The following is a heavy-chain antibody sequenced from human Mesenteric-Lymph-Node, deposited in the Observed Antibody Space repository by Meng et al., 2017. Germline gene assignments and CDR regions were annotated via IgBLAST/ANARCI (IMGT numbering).Heavy chain of an antibody. D-gene: IGHD3-22*01. CDR3: CYYDEGASYKGTS. Sequence: GESLKISCEVSGITFSDHLMDWVRQAPGEGLEWVGRSRAKNSSYTTEYAASVRGRFTVSRDESKNLFYLQMNNLRSEDTAVYYCCYYDEGASYKGTSWGQGTQVTVSS. CDR1: GITFSDHL. V-gene: IGHV3-72*01. J-gene: IGHJ5*02. CDR2: SRAKNSSYTT.